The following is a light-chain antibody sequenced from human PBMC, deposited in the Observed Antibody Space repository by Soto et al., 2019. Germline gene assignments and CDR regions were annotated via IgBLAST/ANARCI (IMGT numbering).Light chain of an antibody. J-gene: IGLJ2*01. CDR1: SSDIGGYNY. CDR3: SSYTSSNTLV. Sequence: QSALTQPASXXXXXXXXXXXXCTGTSSDIGGYNYVSWYQQHPGKAPKLMIYAVTNRPSGVSNRFSGSKSGNTASLTISGLQAEDEADYYCSSYTSSNTLVFGGGTKLTVL. V-gene: IGLV2-14*03. CDR2: AVT.